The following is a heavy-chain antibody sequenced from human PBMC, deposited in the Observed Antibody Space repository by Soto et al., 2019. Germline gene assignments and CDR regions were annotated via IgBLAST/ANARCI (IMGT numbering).Heavy chain of an antibody. CDR2: IYYSGNT. V-gene: IGHV4-39*02. CDR1: GCPISGTNYC. CDR3: ARAAADLYGVDV. J-gene: IGHJ6*02. Sequence: NPSETLSLTYTASGCPISGTNYCWGWIRQPPGKGLEWIGTIYYSGNTFNSPSLNSRVSISVDTPKNQFSLKLTSVSAADTAVYYCARAAADLYGVDVWGQGTTVS. D-gene: IGHD6-13*01.